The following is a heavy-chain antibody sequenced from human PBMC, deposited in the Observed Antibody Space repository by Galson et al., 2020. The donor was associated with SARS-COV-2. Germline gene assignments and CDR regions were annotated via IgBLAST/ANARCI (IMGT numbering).Heavy chain of an antibody. Sequence: SEPMSLTCAVYDRSFSGSSWSWIRKTPGRGLEWIGAINHSGSTYYTPSLKSRVIISVDTSKNQFSLKLSSVTAADTSVYYCARSQSTFEGFLVILGALEYFDYWGLGTLVTVSS. J-gene: IGHJ4*02. V-gene: IGHV4-34*01. CDR1: DRSFSGSS. CDR3: ARSQSTFEGFLVILGALEYFDY. D-gene: IGHD3-16*02. CDR2: INHSGST.